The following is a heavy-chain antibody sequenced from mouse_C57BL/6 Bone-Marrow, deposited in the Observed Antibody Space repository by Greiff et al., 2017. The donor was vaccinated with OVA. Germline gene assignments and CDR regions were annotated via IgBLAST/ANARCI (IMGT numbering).Heavy chain of an antibody. CDR1: GYTFTSYW. V-gene: IGHV1-5*01. J-gene: IGHJ3*01. D-gene: IGHD1-1*01. Sequence: DVQLQESGPVLARPGASVKMSCKTSGYTFTSYWMHWVKQRPGQGLEWIGAIYPGNSDTSYNQKFKGKAKLTAVTSASTAYMELSSLTNEDSAVYYCTRLNGSSFAYWGQGTLVTVSA. CDR2: IYPGNSDT. CDR3: TRLNGSSFAY.